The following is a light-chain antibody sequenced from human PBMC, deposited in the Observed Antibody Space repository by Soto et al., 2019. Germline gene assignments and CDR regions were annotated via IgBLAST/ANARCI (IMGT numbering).Light chain of an antibody. CDR2: KAS. J-gene: IGKJ1*01. V-gene: IGKV1-5*03. Sequence: DIQMTQSPSTLSASVGDRVTITCRASQSISSWLAWYQQKPGKAPKLLIYKASSLESGVPSRFSGSGSGTEFTLTISSLQPDDFATYYCQHYNGFFTFGQGTKVDIK. CDR1: QSISSW. CDR3: QHYNGFFT.